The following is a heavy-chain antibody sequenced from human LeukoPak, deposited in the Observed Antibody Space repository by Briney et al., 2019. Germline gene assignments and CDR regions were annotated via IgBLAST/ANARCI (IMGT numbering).Heavy chain of an antibody. V-gene: IGHV3-7*01. CDR1: GFTFSSYW. J-gene: IGHJ6*02. CDR2: IKQDGSEK. CDR3: ASTGDEYLGVCLAV. Sequence: GGSLRLSCAASGFTFSSYWMSWVRRAPGKGLEWVANIKQDGSEKYYVDSVKGRFTISRDNAKNSLYLQMNSLRAEDTAVYYCASTGDEYLGVCLAVWGQGTTVTVSS. D-gene: IGHD2-8*01.